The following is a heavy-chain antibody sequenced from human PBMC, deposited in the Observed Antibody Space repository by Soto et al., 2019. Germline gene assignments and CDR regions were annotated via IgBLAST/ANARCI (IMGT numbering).Heavy chain of an antibody. CDR2: INPNSGGT. V-gene: IGHV1-2*02. Sequence: ASVKVSCKASGYTFTGYYMHWVRQAPGQGLEWMGWINPNSGGTNYAQKFQGRVTMTRDTSISTAYMELSRLRSDDTAVYYCARVGSSSDWRGAYGMEVWGQGTTVTVSS. D-gene: IGHD6-25*01. J-gene: IGHJ6*02. CDR3: ARVGSSSDWRGAYGMEV. CDR1: GYTFTGYY.